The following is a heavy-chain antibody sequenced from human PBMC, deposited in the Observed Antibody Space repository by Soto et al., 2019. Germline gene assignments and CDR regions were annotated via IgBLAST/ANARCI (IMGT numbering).Heavy chain of an antibody. CDR1: GGSISSGGYY. D-gene: IGHD3-3*01. Sequence: QVQLQESGPGLVKPSQTLSLTCTVSGGSISSGGYYWSWIRQHPGKGLEWIGYIYYCGSTYYNPSLESRVTIFVDTSKYQFSLNLSSVTAADTAVYYCARYFWSGYRAYYYYGIDVWGQGTTDTVSS. CDR3: ARYFWSGYRAYYYYGIDV. V-gene: IGHV4-31*03. J-gene: IGHJ6*02. CDR2: IYYCGST.